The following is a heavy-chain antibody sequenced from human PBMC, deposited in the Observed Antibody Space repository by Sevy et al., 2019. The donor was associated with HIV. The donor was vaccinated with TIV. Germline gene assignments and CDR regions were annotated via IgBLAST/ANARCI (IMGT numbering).Heavy chain of an antibody. J-gene: IGHJ4*02. Sequence: ASVKVTCKASGGTFSSYGISWVRQAPGQGLEWMGGIIPILGTVNYAQKFQGRVTITADESTKTAYMELGSLRPEDTAVYYCARGGGNGWYYFDYWGQETLVTVSS. CDR2: IIPILGTV. V-gene: IGHV1-69*13. CDR1: GGTFSSYG. CDR3: ARGGGNGWYYFDY. D-gene: IGHD6-19*01.